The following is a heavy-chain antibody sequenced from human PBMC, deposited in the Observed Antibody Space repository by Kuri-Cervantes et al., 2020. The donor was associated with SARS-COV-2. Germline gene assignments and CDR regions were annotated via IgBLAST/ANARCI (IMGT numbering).Heavy chain of an antibody. D-gene: IGHD2-2*01. Sequence: SVKVSCKASGGTFSSYAIRWVRQAPGQGLEWMGRIIPIFGTANYAQKFQGRVTITADESTSTGYMELSSLRSEDTAVYYCATALRIVVVPAANLGVDAFDIWGQGTMVTVSS. CDR3: ATALRIVVVPAANLGVDAFDI. J-gene: IGHJ3*02. V-gene: IGHV1-69*13. CDR2: IIPIFGTA. CDR1: GGTFSSYA.